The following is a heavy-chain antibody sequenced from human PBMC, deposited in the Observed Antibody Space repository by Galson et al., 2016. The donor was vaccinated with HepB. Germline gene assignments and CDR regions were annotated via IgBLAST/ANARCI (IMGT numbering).Heavy chain of an antibody. CDR2: IYPGDSDI. D-gene: IGHD3-9*01. CDR1: GYSFSNSW. V-gene: IGHV5-51*01. Sequence: QSGAEVKKPGESLKISCKGSGYSFSNSWIAWVRQTPGRGLEWMAVIYPGDSDIRYSPSFEGQVTISADKSISTAFLQWSSLKASDTAMYYCARCNRYFDFFDYWGQGTLVTVSS. J-gene: IGHJ4*02. CDR3: ARCNRYFDFFDY.